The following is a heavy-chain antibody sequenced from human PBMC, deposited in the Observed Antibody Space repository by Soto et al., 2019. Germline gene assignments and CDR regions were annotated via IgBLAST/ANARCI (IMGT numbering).Heavy chain of an antibody. Sequence: WVHHATGQSLEWMGWINGGTGQTKHSQRFQGRVNITRDTSASTAYMELSSLRSEDTAVYYCARGKGMEENYCSSGLDFWGQGTTVTVSS. D-gene: IGHD1-1*01. CDR2: INGGTGQT. CDR3: ARGKGMEENYCSSGLDF. V-gene: IGHV1-3*01. J-gene: IGHJ6*02.